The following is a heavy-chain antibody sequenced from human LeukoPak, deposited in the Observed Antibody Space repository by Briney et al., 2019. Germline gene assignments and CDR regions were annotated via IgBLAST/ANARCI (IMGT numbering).Heavy chain of an antibody. Sequence: GRSLRLSCSASGFTFSTYAMHWVRQAPGKGLEWVAVLSYDGGNDFYADSVKGRFSISRDNSKNTLYLQMNSLRPEDTAVYYCARERLRYFDYWGQGTLVTVSS. CDR1: GFTFSTYA. D-gene: IGHD4-17*01. V-gene: IGHV3-30*04. J-gene: IGHJ4*02. CDR2: LSYDGGND. CDR3: ARERLRYFDY.